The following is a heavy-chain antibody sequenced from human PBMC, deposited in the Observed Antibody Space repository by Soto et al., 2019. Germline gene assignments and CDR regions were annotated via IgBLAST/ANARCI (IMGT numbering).Heavy chain of an antibody. Sequence: EVQLLESGGGLVQPGGSLRLSCAASGFTFSSYAMSWVRQAPGKGLEWVSAISGSGGSTYYADSVKGRFTISRDNSKNPLYLQMNSLSAEDTAVYYCATIAAAGTWYFDLWGRGTLVTVSS. V-gene: IGHV3-23*01. CDR3: ATIAAAGTWYFDL. CDR1: GFTFSSYA. CDR2: ISGSGGST. J-gene: IGHJ2*01. D-gene: IGHD6-13*01.